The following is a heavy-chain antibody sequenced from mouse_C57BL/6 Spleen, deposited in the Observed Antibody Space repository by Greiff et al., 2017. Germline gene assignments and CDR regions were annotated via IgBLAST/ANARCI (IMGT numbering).Heavy chain of an antibody. CDR2: IDPSDSYT. D-gene: IGHD4-1*01. J-gene: IGHJ2*01. Sequence: QVQLQQPGAELVRPGTSVKLSCKASGYTFTSYWMHWVKQRPGQGLEWIGVIDPSDSYTNYNQKFKGKATLTVDTSSSTAYMQLSSLTSEDSAVYYCARKLTGTSRYFDYWGQGTTLPVSS. V-gene: IGHV1-59*01. CDR1: GYTFTSYW. CDR3: ARKLTGTSRYFDY.